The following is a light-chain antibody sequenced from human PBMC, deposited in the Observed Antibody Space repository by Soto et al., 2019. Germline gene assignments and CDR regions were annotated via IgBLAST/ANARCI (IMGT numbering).Light chain of an antibody. CDR3: QQYDTYWT. V-gene: IGKV1-5*01. Sequence: DIQMTQSPSTLSASVGDRVTITCRASQNINSWLAWYQQKPGNAPKVLIYDASSLERGVPSRFSGSRSETEFTLTISSLQPDDFATYYCQQYDTYWTFGQGTKVEIK. CDR1: QNINSW. J-gene: IGKJ1*01. CDR2: DAS.